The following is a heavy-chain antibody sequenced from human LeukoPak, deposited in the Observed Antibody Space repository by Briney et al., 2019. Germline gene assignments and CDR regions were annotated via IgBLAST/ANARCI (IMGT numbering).Heavy chain of an antibody. J-gene: IGHJ6*02. CDR2: ISSSSYI. CDR1: GFTFSSYS. CDR3: ARLYYDSSGYYSYYYYGMDV. D-gene: IGHD3-22*01. V-gene: IGHV3-21*01. Sequence: PGGSLRLSCAASGFTFSSYSMNWVRQAPGKGLGWVSSISSSSYIYYADSVKGRFTISRDNAKNSLYLQMNSLRVEDTAVYYCARLYYDSSGYYSYYYYGMDVWGQGTTVTVSS.